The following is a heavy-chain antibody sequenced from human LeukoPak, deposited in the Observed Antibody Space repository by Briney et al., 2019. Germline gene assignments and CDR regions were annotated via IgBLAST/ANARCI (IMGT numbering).Heavy chain of an antibody. CDR1: GGTFSSYA. D-gene: IGHD3-22*01. V-gene: IGHV1-69*13. CDR2: IIPIFGTA. CDR3: ARDGGDSSGYYEWGAFDI. Sequence: SVKVSCKASGGTFSSYAISWVRQAPGQGLEWMGGIIPIFGTANYAQKFQGRVTITADESTSTAYMELSSLRSEDTAVYYCARDGGDSSGYYEWGAFDIWGQGTMVTVSS. J-gene: IGHJ3*02.